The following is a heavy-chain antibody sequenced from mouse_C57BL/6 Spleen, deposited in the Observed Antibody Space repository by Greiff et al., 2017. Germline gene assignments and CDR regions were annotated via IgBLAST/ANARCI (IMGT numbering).Heavy chain of an antibody. V-gene: IGHV1-52*01. CDR1: GYTFTSYW. Sequence: QVQLHQPGAELVRPGSSVKLSCKASGYTFTSYWMHWVKQRPIQGLEWIGNIDPSDSETHYNQKFKDKATLTVDKSSSTAYMQLSSLTSEDSAVYYCARYTTRDFDYWGQGTTLTVSS. D-gene: IGHD1-1*01. J-gene: IGHJ2*01. CDR2: IDPSDSET. CDR3: ARYTTRDFDY.